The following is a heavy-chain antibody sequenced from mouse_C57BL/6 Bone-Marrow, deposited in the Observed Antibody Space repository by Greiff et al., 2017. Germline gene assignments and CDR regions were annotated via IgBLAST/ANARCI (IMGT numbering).Heavy chain of an antibody. Sequence: QVQLQQSGPELVKPGASVKISCKASGYAFSSSWMNWVKQRPGKGLEWIGRIYPGDGDTNYNGKFKGKATLTADKSSSTAYMQLSSLTSEDSAVYFCARSDYYSSSLWYCDVWGTGTTVTVSS. CDR2: IYPGDGDT. CDR1: GYAFSSSW. V-gene: IGHV1-82*01. D-gene: IGHD1-1*01. CDR3: ARSDYYSSSLWYCDV. J-gene: IGHJ1*03.